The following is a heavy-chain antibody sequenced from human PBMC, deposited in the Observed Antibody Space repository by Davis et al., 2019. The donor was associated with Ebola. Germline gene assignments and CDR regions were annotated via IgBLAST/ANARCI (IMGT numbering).Heavy chain of an antibody. CDR3: ASLRRTITGMDDAFDI. J-gene: IGHJ3*02. CDR2: LFPGDSDT. V-gene: IGHV5-51*01. CDR1: GYSFTSYW. D-gene: IGHD1-20*01. Sequence: GGSLRLSCKASGYSFTSYWIVWVRQLPGNGLECIGILFPGDSDTRYSPSFQGQVTISADKSIKTAFLQWSSLKASDTAMYYCASLRRTITGMDDAFDIWGQGTMVTVSS.